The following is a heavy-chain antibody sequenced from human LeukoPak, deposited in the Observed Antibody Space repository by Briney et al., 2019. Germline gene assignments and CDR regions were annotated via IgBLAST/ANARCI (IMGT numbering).Heavy chain of an antibody. J-gene: IGHJ6*02. CDR2: IYHSGST. CDR3: ARAAAGLSYYYGMDV. D-gene: IGHD6-13*01. Sequence: SETLSLTCAVSGGSISSSNWWSWVRQPPGKGLEWIGEIYHSGSTNYNPSLKSRVTISVDKSKNQFSLKLSSVTAADTAVYYCARAAAGLSYYYGMDVWGQGTTVTVSS. V-gene: IGHV4-4*02. CDR1: GGSISSSNW.